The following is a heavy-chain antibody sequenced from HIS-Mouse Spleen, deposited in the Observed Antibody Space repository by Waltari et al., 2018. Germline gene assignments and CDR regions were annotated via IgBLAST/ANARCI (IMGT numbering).Heavy chain of an antibody. CDR1: GGSFSGYY. D-gene: IGHD5-18*01. V-gene: IGHV4-34*01. Sequence: QVQLQQWGAGLLKPSETLSLTCAVYGGSFSGYYWSWIRQPPGKGLEWSGEINQRGSTHYNPSLKSRVNISVDTSKDQFSLKLSSVTAADTAVYYCARGRETAMGLGYWGQGTLVTVSS. J-gene: IGHJ4*02. CDR2: INQRGST. CDR3: ARGRETAMGLGY.